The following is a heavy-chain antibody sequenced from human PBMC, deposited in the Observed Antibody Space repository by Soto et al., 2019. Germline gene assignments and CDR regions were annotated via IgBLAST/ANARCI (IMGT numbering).Heavy chain of an antibody. Sequence: ASVKVSCKASGYTFTSYAMHWVRQAPGQRLEWMGWINAGNGNTKYSQKFQGRVTITRDTSASTAYMELSSLRSEDTAVYYCARALGYCSSTSCKNWFGPWGQGTLVTVSS. CDR3: ARALGYCSSTSCKNWFGP. D-gene: IGHD2-2*01. CDR2: INAGNGNT. V-gene: IGHV1-3*01. J-gene: IGHJ5*02. CDR1: GYTFTSYA.